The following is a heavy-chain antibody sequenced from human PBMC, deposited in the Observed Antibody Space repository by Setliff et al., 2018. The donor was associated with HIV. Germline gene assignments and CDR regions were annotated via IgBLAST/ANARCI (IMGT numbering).Heavy chain of an antibody. CDR2: MQHSGRT. CDR3: ARALITMIVAPLIFDY. V-gene: IGHV4-34*01. Sequence: SETLSLTCAVYSGSFSGYCWSWIRQPPGKGLEWIGEMQHSGRTNYNPSLRSRVTTSVDTSKSQFSLKLSSVTAADTAVYYCARALITMIVAPLIFDYWGQGTLVTVSS. CDR1: SGSFSGYC. J-gene: IGHJ4*02. D-gene: IGHD3-22*01.